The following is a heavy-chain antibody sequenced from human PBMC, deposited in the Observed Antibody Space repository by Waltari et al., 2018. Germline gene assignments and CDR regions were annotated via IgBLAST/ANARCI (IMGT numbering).Heavy chain of an antibody. J-gene: IGHJ4*02. CDR3: VVGSYYENSGYLSF. CDR2: IGYNGHMR. D-gene: IGHD3-10*01. CDR1: GLIFRKHG. Sequence: VQLVESGGGVVQPGKSLRLSCTASGLIFRKHGVHWVRQSPGKGLEWVAMIGYNGHMRLFGDSLKGRLAVYLDNAKDTAYLQMGSLRPDDTALYFCVVGSYYENSGYLSFWGQGPQVAV. V-gene: IGHV3-30*15.